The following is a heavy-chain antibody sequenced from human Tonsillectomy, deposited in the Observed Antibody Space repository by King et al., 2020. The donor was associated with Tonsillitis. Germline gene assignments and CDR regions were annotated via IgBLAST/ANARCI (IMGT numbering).Heavy chain of an antibody. CDR3: VKHRLASSSWFASDI. D-gene: IGHD6-13*01. CDR1: GFTFSSYA. CDR2: FSGSGGIT. V-gene: IGHV3-23*04. J-gene: IGHJ3*02. Sequence: VQLVESGGGLVQPGGSLRLSCAASGFTFSSYAMSWVRQAPGKGLEWVSYFSGSGGITYYADSVKGRFTISRDNSKNTLYLQMNSRRAEDTAVYYCVKHRLASSSWFASDIWGQGTMVTVSS.